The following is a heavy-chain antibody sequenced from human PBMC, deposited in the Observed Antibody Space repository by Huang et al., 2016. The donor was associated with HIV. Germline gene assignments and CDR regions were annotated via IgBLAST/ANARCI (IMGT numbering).Heavy chain of an antibody. CDR1: GFTLRGYG. CDR3: AKVRKPTVTTLGTFDI. J-gene: IGHJ3*02. D-gene: IGHD4-4*01. Sequence: QVQLVESGGGVVQPGRSLRLSCAASGFTLRGYGMHWLRQAPGKGLEWLAVISYDGSNTYYADSVKGRLTIARDNSKNTLYLQMNSLRAEDTAVYYCAKVRKPTVTTLGTFDIWGQGTMVTVSS. V-gene: IGHV3-30*18. CDR2: ISYDGSNT.